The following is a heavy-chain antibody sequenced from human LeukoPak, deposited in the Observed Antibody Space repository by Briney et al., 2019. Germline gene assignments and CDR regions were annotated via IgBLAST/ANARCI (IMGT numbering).Heavy chain of an antibody. CDR1: GDSISSDDYY. CDR2: IYYSGST. J-gene: IGHJ4*02. V-gene: IGHV4-30-4*08. Sequence: SETLSLTCTVSGDSISSDDYYWSWIRQPPGKGLEWIGYIYYSGSTYCHPSLKSRVTISLDKSKNPFSLKLSSVTAADTAVYYCASPVTTSGEIDYWGQGTLVTVSS. D-gene: IGHD4-17*01. CDR3: ASPVTTSGEIDY.